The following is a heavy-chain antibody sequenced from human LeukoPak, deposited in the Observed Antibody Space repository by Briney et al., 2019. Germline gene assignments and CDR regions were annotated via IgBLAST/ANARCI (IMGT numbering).Heavy chain of an antibody. Sequence: ASVKVSCKASGYTFTSYGISWVRQAPGQGFEWMGWLGAYNGNTKYAQKLQSRITMTTDTSTSTAYMELRSLRADDTAVYYCARDHVIRVLVVWALNWFDAWGQGTLVTVSS. CDR1: GYTFTSYG. CDR2: LGAYNGNT. V-gene: IGHV1-18*01. CDR3: ARDHVIRVLVVWALNWFDA. J-gene: IGHJ5*02. D-gene: IGHD3-22*01.